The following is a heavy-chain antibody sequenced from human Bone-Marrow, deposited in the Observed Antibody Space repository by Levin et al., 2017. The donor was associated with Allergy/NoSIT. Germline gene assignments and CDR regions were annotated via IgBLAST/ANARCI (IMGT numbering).Heavy chain of an antibody. CDR1: GFTFSDYW. CDR2: ISSDGSVT. J-gene: IGHJ4*02. CDR3: ASALGGASGLHWISLES. Sequence: GGSLRLSCVASGFTFSDYWMHWVRQAPGKGLVWVSRISSDGSVTNYADSVKGRFTIYRDNARNKLYLQMNNLRAEDTALYYCASALGGASGLHWISLESWRQGTLVTVS. D-gene: IGHD2-15*01. V-gene: IGHV3-74*01.